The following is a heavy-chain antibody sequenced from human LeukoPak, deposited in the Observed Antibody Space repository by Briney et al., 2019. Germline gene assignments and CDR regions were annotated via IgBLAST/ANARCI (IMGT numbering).Heavy chain of an antibody. CDR2: IYPDDSDT. Sequence: PGESLKISCRGAGYSFTSYWIAWVRQTPGKGPEWMGIIYPDDSDTRYSPSFQGQVTISADKSISTAYLQWSSLKASDTAMYYCASQISGSYYWDDAFDIWGQGTMVTVSS. CDR1: GYSFTSYW. J-gene: IGHJ3*02. CDR3: ASQISGSYYWDDAFDI. D-gene: IGHD1-26*01. V-gene: IGHV5-51*01.